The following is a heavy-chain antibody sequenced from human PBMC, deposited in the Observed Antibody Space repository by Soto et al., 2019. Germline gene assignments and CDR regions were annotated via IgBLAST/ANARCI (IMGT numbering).Heavy chain of an antibody. CDR1: GFTFSSYG. CDR3: ARESSSQNDY. D-gene: IGHD6-13*01. CDR2: IWYDGSNK. V-gene: IGHV3-33*01. Sequence: QVQLVESGGGVVQPGRSLRLSCAASGFTFSSYGMHWVRQAPGKGLEWVAVIWYDGSNKYYADSVKGRFTIYRDNSKNTLYLQMNSLRAEDTAVYYCARESSSQNDYWGQGTLVTVSS. J-gene: IGHJ4*02.